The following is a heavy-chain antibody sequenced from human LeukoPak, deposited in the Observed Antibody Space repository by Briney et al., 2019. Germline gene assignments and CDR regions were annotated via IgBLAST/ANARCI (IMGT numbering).Heavy chain of an antibody. J-gene: IGHJ3*02. CDR3: AGDLLYSSSWYGAFDI. V-gene: IGHV1-46*01. Sequence: ASVKVSCKASGYSFTRYYIHWVRQAPGQGLEWMGMINPSGGSTSYAQKFQGRVTMTRDMSIGTAYMELSRLTSDDTAVFYCAGDLLYSSSWYGAFDIWGQGTMVTVSS. D-gene: IGHD6-13*01. CDR1: GYSFTRYY. CDR2: INPSGGST.